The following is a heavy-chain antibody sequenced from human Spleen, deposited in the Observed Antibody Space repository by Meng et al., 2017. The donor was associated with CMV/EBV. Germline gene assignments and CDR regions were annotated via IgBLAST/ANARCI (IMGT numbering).Heavy chain of an antibody. J-gene: IGHJ5*02. CDR3: TSRGAGSTRWFDP. V-gene: IGHV4-4*02. Sequence: DVSGGFISSSNRWTWVRQPPGKRLEWIGEMYHRGSSNYNPSLKSRITILVDKSKNQFSLTLSSVTAADTAMYYCTSRGAGSTRWFDPWGQGTLVTVSS. CDR2: MYHRGSS. D-gene: IGHD1-7*01. CDR1: GGFISSSNR.